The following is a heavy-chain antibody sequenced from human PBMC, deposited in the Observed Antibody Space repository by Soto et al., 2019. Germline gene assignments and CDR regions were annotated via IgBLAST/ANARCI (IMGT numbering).Heavy chain of an antibody. V-gene: IGHV3-30*18. CDR3: VKDGSSGLPYYYGMDV. CDR2: ISYDGSNK. CDR1: GFTFSSYG. D-gene: IGHD6-19*01. Sequence: QVQLVESGGGVVQPGRSLRLSCAASGFTFSSYGMHWVRQAPGKGLEWVAVISYDGSNKYYADSVKGRFTISRDNSKNTMDLQMSSLIAEDTAVYYCVKDGSSGLPYYYGMDVWGQGTTVTVSS. J-gene: IGHJ6*02.